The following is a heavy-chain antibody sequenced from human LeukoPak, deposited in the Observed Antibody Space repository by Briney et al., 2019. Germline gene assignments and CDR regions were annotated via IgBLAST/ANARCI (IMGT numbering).Heavy chain of an antibody. D-gene: IGHD2-21*02. V-gene: IGHV3-43*01. J-gene: IGHJ4*02. CDR3: AKEVDCPSDCLFFHS. CDR2: ISWDGGNT. CDR1: GFAFGHYT. Sequence: PGGSLRLSCAASGFAFGHYTMHWVRQAPGKGLEWVSLISWDGGNTYYADSVKGRFTISRDNNKNSPYLQMNSLRAEDTALYYCAKEVDCPSDCLFFHSWGQGTLVTVSS.